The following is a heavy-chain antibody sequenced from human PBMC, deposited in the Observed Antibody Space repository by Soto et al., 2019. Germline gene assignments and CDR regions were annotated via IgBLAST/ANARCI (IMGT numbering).Heavy chain of an antibody. CDR2: IFWDGSNT. V-gene: IGHV3-43*01. CDR1: GFTFDDYT. Sequence: EVQLVESGGVVVQPGRSLRLSCAASGFTFDDYTMHWVRQAPGKGLEWVSLIFWDGSNTHYADSVKGRFTISRDNRKNSLYLQMDRLRTEDTALYYCAKDMAYGGNSGPFDYWGQGTLVTVSS. CDR3: AKDMAYGGNSGPFDY. J-gene: IGHJ4*02. D-gene: IGHD4-17*01.